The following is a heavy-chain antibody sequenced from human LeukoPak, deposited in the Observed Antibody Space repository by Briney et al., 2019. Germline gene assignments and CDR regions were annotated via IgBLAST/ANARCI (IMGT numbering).Heavy chain of an antibody. CDR3: ARGLNQQRDAFDI. J-gene: IGHJ3*02. V-gene: IGHV3-33*01. CDR2: IWYDGSNK. Sequence: PGGSLRLSCAASGFTFSSYGMHWVRQAPGKGPEWVAVIWYDGSNKYYADSVKGRFTISRDNSKNTLYLQMNSLRAEDTAVYYCARGLNQQRDAFDIWGQGTMVTVSS. D-gene: IGHD6-13*01. CDR1: GFTFSSYG.